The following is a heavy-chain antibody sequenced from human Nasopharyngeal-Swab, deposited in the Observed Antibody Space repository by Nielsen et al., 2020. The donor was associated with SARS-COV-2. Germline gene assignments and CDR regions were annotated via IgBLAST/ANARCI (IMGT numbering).Heavy chain of an antibody. D-gene: IGHD2-15*01. V-gene: IGHV4-39*07. CDR2: IHYSGNT. CDR3: ARDLPYIGWDY. CDR1: GGSISSSSYF. Sequence: SETLSLTCAVSGGSISSSSYFWGWIRQSPGKGLEWIGTIHYSGNTLYNPSLKSQVTISVDTSKNHFSLKLSSVTAADTAVYYCARDLPYIGWDYWGQGTLVTVSS. J-gene: IGHJ4*02.